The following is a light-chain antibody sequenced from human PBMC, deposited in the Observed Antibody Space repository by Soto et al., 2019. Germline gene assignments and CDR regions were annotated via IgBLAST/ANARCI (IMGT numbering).Light chain of an antibody. J-gene: IGKJ1*01. V-gene: IGKV3-11*01. CDR3: QQSYSTLWT. CDR1: QSVGNN. Sequence: EIVLTQSPATLSLSPGERATLSCRASQSVGNNLAWYQQKPGQAPGLLIYEASTRATGIPARFSGSGSGTDFTLTISSLQPEDFATYYCQQSYSTLWTFGQGTKVEIK. CDR2: EAS.